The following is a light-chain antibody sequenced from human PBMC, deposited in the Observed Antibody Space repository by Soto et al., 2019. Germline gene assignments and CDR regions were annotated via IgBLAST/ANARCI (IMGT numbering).Light chain of an antibody. CDR1: QSISPW. J-gene: IGKJ1*01. Sequence: IRMTQSPSTLSASVGDRVTVTCRASQSISPWLAWYQQKPGKAPNLLIYDVSNLESGVPSRFSGSGSGTEFTLTISNLQPDDFATYYCQQYENYWTFGQGTKVDI. V-gene: IGKV1-5*01. CDR3: QQYENYWT. CDR2: DVS.